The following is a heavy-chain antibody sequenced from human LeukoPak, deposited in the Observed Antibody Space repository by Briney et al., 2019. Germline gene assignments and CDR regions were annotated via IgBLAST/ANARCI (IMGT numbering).Heavy chain of an antibody. CDR3: ARGNGDYDAFDY. V-gene: IGHV4-59*01. CDR2: IYYSGST. J-gene: IGHJ4*02. CDR1: GGSISSYY. Sequence: PSETLSLTCTVSGGSISSYYWSWIRQPPGKGLEWIGYIYYSGSTNYNPSLKSRVTISVDTSKNQFSLKLSSVTAADTAVYYCARGNGDYDAFDYWGQGTLVTVSS. D-gene: IGHD4-17*01.